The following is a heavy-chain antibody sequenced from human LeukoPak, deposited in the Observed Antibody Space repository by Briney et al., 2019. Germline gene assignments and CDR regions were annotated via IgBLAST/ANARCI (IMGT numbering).Heavy chain of an antibody. CDR3: ARDLKVDTAMINWFDP. J-gene: IGHJ5*02. Sequence: GGSPRLSCAASGFTFSSYSMNWVRQAPGKGLEWVSSISSSSSYIYYADSVKGRFTISRDNAKNSLYLQMNSLRAEDTAVYYCARDLKVDTAMINWFDPWGQGTLVTVSS. D-gene: IGHD5-18*01. CDR2: ISSSSSYI. CDR1: GFTFSSYS. V-gene: IGHV3-21*01.